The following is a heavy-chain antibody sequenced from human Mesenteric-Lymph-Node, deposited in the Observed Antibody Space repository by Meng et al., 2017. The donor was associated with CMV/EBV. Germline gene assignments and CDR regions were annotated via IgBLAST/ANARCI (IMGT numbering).Heavy chain of an antibody. V-gene: IGHV3-21*01. Sequence: GGSLRLSCAASGFTFSSYSMNWVRQAPGKGLEWVSSISSSSSDIYYADSVKGRFTISRDNSKNTLYLQMNSLRAEDTAVYYCARSDCSSTSCYTGLRYYYYYYGMDVWGQGTTVTVSS. J-gene: IGHJ6*02. CDR2: ISSSSSDI. CDR3: ARSDCSSTSCYTGLRYYYYYYGMDV. D-gene: IGHD2-2*02. CDR1: GFTFSSYS.